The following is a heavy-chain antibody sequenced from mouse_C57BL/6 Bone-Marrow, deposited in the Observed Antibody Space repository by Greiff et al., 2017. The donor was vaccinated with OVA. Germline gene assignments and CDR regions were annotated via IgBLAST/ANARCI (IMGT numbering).Heavy chain of an antibody. CDR3: AREGTMVTTGGFDY. J-gene: IGHJ2*01. CDR1: GFTFSSYA. V-gene: IGHV5-4*01. D-gene: IGHD2-2*01. CDR2: ISDGGSYT. Sequence: EVKLEESGGGLVKPGGSLKLSCAASGFTFSSYAMSWVRQTPEKRLEWVATISDGGSYTYYPDNVKGRFTISRDNAKNNLYLQMSHLKSEDTAMYYCAREGTMVTTGGFDYWGQGTTLTVSS.